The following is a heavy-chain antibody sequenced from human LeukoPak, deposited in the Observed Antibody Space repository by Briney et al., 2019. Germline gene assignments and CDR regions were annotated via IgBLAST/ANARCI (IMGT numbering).Heavy chain of an antibody. Sequence: ASMTVSCKASGYTFTGYYIHWLRQAPGQGLEWMGFINPNSGGTNYAQKFQGRVTMTRDTSISTAYMELSSLTSDDTAVYYCARDLGGYHYGWGNYPQWGRGTRTTVPS. D-gene: IGHD3-10*01. CDR3: ARDLGGYHYGWGNYPQ. CDR2: INPNSGGT. V-gene: IGHV1-2*02. CDR1: GYTFTGYY. J-gene: IGHJ4*02.